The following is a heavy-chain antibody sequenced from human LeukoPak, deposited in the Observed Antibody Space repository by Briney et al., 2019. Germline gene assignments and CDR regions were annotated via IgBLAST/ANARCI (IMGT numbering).Heavy chain of an antibody. J-gene: IGHJ4*02. D-gene: IGHD6-13*01. V-gene: IGHV3-9*01. CDR2: ISWNSGSI. CDR1: GFTFDDYA. CDR3: AKDDSSSWYTSEIDY. Sequence: GGSLRLSCAASGFTFDDYAMHWVRQAPGKGLEWVSGISWNSGSIDYADSVKGRFTISRDNAKNSLYLQMNSLRAEDTAVYYCAKDDSSSWYTSEIDYWGQGTLVTVSS.